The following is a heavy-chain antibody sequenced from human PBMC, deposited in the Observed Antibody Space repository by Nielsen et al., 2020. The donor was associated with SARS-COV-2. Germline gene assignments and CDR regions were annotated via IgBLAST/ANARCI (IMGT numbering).Heavy chain of an antibody. Sequence: GESLKISCAASGFTFSSYNMNWVRQAPGKGLEWVSYISSSSSTIYYADSVKGRFTISRDNAKNSLYLQMNSLRAEDTAVYYCARDSGIAAAGFDYWGQGTLVTVSS. CDR1: GFTFSSYN. CDR2: ISSSSSTI. J-gene: IGHJ4*02. CDR3: ARDSGIAAAGFDY. D-gene: IGHD6-13*01. V-gene: IGHV3-48*04.